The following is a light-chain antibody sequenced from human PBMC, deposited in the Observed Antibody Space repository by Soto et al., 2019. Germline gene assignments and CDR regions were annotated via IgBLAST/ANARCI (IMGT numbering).Light chain of an antibody. V-gene: IGKV1-5*01. J-gene: IGKJ1*01. Sequence: DIQMTQSPSTLSASVGHRLAITCRASQSVSWWLAWYQQKPGKAPNLLIYDASSLESGVPSRFRGSGSETEFTLTISGLQPDDFATYYCQQFIDGWTFGQGTKVDIK. CDR1: QSVSWW. CDR3: QQFIDGWT. CDR2: DAS.